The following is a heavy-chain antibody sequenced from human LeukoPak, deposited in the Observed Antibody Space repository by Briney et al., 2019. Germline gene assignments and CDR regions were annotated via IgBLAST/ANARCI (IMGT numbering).Heavy chain of an antibody. CDR3: ASVGDSGGFDP. CDR1: GGSFTGYY. CDR2: INHSGST. V-gene: IGHV4-34*01. D-gene: IGHD2-21*01. J-gene: IGHJ5*02. Sequence: SETLSLTCAVYGGSFTGYYWSWIRQPPGKGLEWIGEINHSGSTNYNPSLKSRVTISVDTSKNQFSLKLSSVTAADTAVYYCASVGDSGGFDPWGQGTLITVSS.